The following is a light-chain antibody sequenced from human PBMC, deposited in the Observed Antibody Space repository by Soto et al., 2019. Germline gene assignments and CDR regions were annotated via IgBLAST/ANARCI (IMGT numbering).Light chain of an antibody. J-gene: IGKJ5*01. V-gene: IGKV1-5*01. CDR2: IAS. Sequence: DIEMSQSPSSLSASVGDRVTITCRASQSLNRWLAWYQQKPGKAPKLLIYIASSLQSGVPSRFSGSGSGTDFTLTISNLEPEDFAVYYCQQRSNWPPITFGQGTRLEIK. CDR1: QSLNRW. CDR3: QQRSNWPPIT.